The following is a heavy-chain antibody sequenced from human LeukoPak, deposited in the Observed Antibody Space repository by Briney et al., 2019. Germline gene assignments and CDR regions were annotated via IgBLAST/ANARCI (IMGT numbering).Heavy chain of an antibody. Sequence: PGGSLRLSCTASGFTFGDYAMSWVRQAPGKGLEWVGFIRSKAYGGTTEYAASVKGRFTISRDDSKSIAYLQMNSLKTEDTAVYYCTRELAVAGYYYYYGMGVWGKGTTVTVSS. CDR2: IRSKAYGGTT. J-gene: IGHJ6*04. V-gene: IGHV3-49*04. CDR1: GFTFGDYA. CDR3: TRELAVAGYYYYYGMGV. D-gene: IGHD6-19*01.